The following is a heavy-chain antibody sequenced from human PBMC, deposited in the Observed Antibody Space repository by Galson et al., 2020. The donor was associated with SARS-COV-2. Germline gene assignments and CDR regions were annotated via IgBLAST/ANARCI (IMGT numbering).Heavy chain of an antibody. CDR3: ATSTGIAAAGTAWWFDP. CDR1: GYTLTELS. V-gene: IGHV1-24*01. CDR2: FDPEDGET. J-gene: IGHJ5*02. D-gene: IGHD6-13*01. Sequence: ASVKVSCKVSGYTLTELSMHWVRQAPGKGLEWIGGFDPEDGETIYAQKFQGRVTMTEDTSTDTAYMELSRLRSEDTAVYYCATSTGIAAAGTAWWFDPWGQGTLVTVSS.